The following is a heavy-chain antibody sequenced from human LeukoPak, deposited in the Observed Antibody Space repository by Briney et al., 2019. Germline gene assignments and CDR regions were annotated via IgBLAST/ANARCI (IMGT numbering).Heavy chain of an antibody. Sequence: GGSLRLSCAASGFTFDDYSMHWVRQAPGKGLEWVAGISWHSRSIGYADSVKGRFTISRDNAKNSVSLQMNSLRTEDTALYYCTKDLSSQWFTDIRHYGVNVWGQGTTVAVSS. J-gene: IGHJ6*02. CDR2: ISWHSRSI. CDR1: GFTFDDYS. V-gene: IGHV3-9*01. CDR3: TKDLSSQWFTDIRHYGVNV. D-gene: IGHD3-22*01.